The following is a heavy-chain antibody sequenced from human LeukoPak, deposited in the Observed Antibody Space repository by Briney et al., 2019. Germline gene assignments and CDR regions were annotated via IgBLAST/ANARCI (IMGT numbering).Heavy chain of an antibody. D-gene: IGHD4-17*01. CDR3: ARDRGIYGDYYYYGMDV. CDR2: ISGSGGST. V-gene: IGHV3-23*01. CDR1: GFTFSSYA. J-gene: IGHJ6*02. Sequence: GGSLRLSCAASGFTFSSYAMSWVRQAPGKGLEWVSAISGSGGSTYYADSVKGRFTISRDNSKNTLYLQMNSLRAEDTAVYYCARDRGIYGDYYYYGMDVWGQGTTVTVSS.